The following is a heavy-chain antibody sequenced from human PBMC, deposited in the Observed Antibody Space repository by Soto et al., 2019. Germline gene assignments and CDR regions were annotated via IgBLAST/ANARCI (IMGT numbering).Heavy chain of an antibody. D-gene: IGHD3-22*01. Sequence: QEHLVQSVAEVKKPGSSVKVSFKASGGLFSSYPISWVRQVPGQELQWMGWIIPVFQTAYYTQRFQGRVTITAEESTNTDYRELSILRSEDTTIYYCAIGSIGYTWFNEFWGQGTLVTVSS. CDR2: IIPVFQTA. V-gene: IGHV1-69*01. CDR1: GGLFSSYP. CDR3: AIGSIGYTWFNEF. J-gene: IGHJ4*02.